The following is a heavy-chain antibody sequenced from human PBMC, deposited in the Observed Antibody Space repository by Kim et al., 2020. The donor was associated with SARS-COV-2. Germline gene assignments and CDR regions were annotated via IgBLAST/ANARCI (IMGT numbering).Heavy chain of an antibody. Sequence: NISYADYVKGRLTITRDNAKNSLLLQMNSLRAEDTAVYYCARVTYDAFDIWGQGTMVTVSS. D-gene: IGHD3-16*01. CDR2: NI. CDR3: ARVTYDAFDI. J-gene: IGHJ3*02. V-gene: IGHV3-48*04.